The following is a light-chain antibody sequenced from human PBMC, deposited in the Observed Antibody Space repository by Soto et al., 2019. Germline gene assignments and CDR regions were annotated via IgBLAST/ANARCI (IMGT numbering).Light chain of an antibody. CDR3: SSYTRSSTLV. CDR1: SSDVGGYNY. J-gene: IGLJ2*01. Sequence: QSALTQPASVSGSPGQSITISCTGTSSDVGGYNYVSWYQQHPDKAPKLMIYEVSNRPSGVSNRFSGSKSVNTASLTISGLQPEDEADYYCSSYTRSSTLVFGGGTKLTVL. V-gene: IGLV2-14*01. CDR2: EVS.